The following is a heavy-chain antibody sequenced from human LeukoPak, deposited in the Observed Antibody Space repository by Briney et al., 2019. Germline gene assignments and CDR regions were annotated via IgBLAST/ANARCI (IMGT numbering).Heavy chain of an antibody. J-gene: IGHJ5*02. CDR2: IYTSGST. Sequence: PSQTLSLTCTVSGGSISSGSYYWSWIRQPAGKGLEWIGRIYTSGSTNYNPSLKSRVTMSLDTSKNQFSLKLSSVTAADTAVYYCARSPQGTATTANWLDPWGQGTLVTVSS. CDR1: GGSISSGSYY. D-gene: IGHD4-17*01. V-gene: IGHV4-61*02. CDR3: ARSPQGTATTANWLDP.